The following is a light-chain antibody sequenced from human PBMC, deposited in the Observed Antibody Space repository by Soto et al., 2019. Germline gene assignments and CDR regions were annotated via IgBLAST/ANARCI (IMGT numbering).Light chain of an antibody. V-gene: IGLV1-44*01. J-gene: IGLJ2*01. CDR3: AAWDDSLNGVV. CDR2: SNN. Sequence: SVLTQPPSASGTPGQRVTISCSGSSSNIGSNTVNWFQQLPGTARKLLIYSNNQRPSGVPDRFSGSKSGTSASLAISGLQSEDEADYYCAAWDDSLNGVVFGGGTKLTVL. CDR1: SSNIGSNT.